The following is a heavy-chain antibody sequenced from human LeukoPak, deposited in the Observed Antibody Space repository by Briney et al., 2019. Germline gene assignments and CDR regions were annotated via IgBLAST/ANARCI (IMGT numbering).Heavy chain of an antibody. CDR1: GGSISSYY. D-gene: IGHD3-3*01. V-gene: IGHV4-59*12. CDR2: IYYSGST. J-gene: IGHJ3*02. CDR3: ARDSRITIFGVVMRAFDI. Sequence: PSETLSLTCTVSGGSISSYYWSWIRQPPGKGLEWIGYIYYSGSTYYNPSLKSRVTISVDRSKNQFSLKLSSVTAADTAVYYCARDSRITIFGVVMRAFDIWGQGTMVTVSS.